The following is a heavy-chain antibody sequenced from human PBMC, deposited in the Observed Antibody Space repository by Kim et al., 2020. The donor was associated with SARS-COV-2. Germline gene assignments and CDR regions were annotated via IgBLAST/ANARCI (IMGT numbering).Heavy chain of an antibody. CDR2: IHTNGRA. Sequence: SETLSLTCSVSGDSISTYFWSWIRQSAGKGLEWIARIHTNGRADYNPSLKSRVSMTVDASNSNFSLRLTSMTAADTATYYRARGRNWTYHTEFFHHWGQG. CDR3: ARGRNWTYHTEFFHH. D-gene: IGHD1-7*01. CDR1: GDSISTYF. J-gene: IGHJ1*01. V-gene: IGHV4-4*07.